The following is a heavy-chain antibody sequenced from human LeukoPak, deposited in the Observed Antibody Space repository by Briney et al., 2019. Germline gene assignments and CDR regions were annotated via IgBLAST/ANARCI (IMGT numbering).Heavy chain of an antibody. Sequence: GGSLRLSCAASGFTFSSYWMSWVRQAPGKGLEWVANIKQDGSEKYYVDSVKGRFTISRDNAKNSLYLQMNSLRAEDTAVYYCARDRLTVTTDFDYWGQGTLVTVSS. CDR1: GFTFSSYW. J-gene: IGHJ4*02. V-gene: IGHV3-7*03. CDR3: ARDRLTVTTDFDY. CDR2: IKQDGSEK. D-gene: IGHD4-17*01.